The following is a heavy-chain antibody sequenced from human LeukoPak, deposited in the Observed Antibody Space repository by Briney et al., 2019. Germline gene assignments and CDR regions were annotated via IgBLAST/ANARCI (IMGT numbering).Heavy chain of an antibody. D-gene: IGHD3-3*01. J-gene: IGHJ4*02. V-gene: IGHV4-59*08. CDR2: IYYIGST. Sequence: KPSETLSLTCTVSGGSISSYYWSWIRQPPGKGLEWIGYIYYIGSTNYNPSLKSRVTMSVDTSKNQFSLKLTSVTAADTAVYYCARQRFLEWYFDYWGQGTLVTVSS. CDR1: GGSISSYY. CDR3: ARQRFLEWYFDY.